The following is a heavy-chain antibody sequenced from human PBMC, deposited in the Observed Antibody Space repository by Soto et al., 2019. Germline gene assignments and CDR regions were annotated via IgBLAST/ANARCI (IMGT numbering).Heavy chain of an antibody. Sequence: QVQLVQSGAEVKKPGASVKVSCKASGYTFTNYGLSWVRQAPGQGLEWLGWIGAYTGNTKFAQKFQGRVTMTTDTSTSTAYMELRSLRSDDTAVYYCARGDHYDSRGYYPGDYWGQGTLVTVSS. D-gene: IGHD3-22*01. CDR1: GYTFTNYG. V-gene: IGHV1-18*01. CDR2: IGAYTGNT. J-gene: IGHJ4*02. CDR3: ARGDHYDSRGYYPGDY.